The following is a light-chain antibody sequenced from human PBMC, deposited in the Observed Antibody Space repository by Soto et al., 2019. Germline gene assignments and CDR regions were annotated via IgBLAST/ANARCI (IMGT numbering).Light chain of an antibody. CDR2: GAS. CDR1: QSVSSSY. CDR3: QQYGSSPRT. J-gene: IGKJ1*01. V-gene: IGKV3-20*01. Sequence: SQSVSSSYLAWYQQKPGQAPRLLIYGASNRATGIPDRFSGIGSGTDFTLTISRLEPEDFAVYYCQQYGSSPRTFGQGTKVHIK.